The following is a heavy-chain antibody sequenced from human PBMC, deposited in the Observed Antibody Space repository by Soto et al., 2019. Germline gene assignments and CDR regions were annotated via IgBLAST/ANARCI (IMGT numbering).Heavy chain of an antibody. D-gene: IGHD6-6*01. V-gene: IGHV1-69*13. J-gene: IGHJ4*02. CDR3: AQGYSSSGFDY. CDR2: IIPIFGTA. CDR1: GGTFSSYA. Sequence: ASVKVSCKASGGTFSSYAISWVRQAPGQGLEWMGGIIPIFGTASYAQKFQGGVTITADESTSTAYMELSSLRSEDTAVYYCAQGYSSSGFDYWGQGTLVTVSS.